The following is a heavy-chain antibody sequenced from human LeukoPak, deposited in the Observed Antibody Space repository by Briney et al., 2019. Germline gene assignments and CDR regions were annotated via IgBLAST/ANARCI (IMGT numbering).Heavy chain of an antibody. CDR2: ISGSSDTT. D-gene: IGHD1-26*01. CDR3: VKSGTFFLYYFDS. J-gene: IGHJ4*02. CDR1: GFTFGDYW. Sequence: GASLRLSCAASGFTFGDYWMSWVRQPPGKGLEWISGISGSSDTTYYADAVKGRFTISRDNSKNTLFLQMSSLRAEDTAVYYCVKSGTFFLYYFDSWGQGTQLTVSS. V-gene: IGHV3-23*01.